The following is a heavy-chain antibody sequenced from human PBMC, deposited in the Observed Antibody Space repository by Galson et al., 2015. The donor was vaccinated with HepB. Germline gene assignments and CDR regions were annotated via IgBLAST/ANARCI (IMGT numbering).Heavy chain of an antibody. V-gene: IGHV4-39*07. CDR3: ARMPDYYDSSGYRNFDY. CDR1: GGSISSSSYY. Sequence: QVQLQESGPGLVKPSETLSLTCTVSGGSISSSSYYWGWIRQPPGKGLEWIGSIYYSGSTYYNPSLKSRVTISVDTSKNQCSLKLSSVTAADTAVYYCARMPDYYDSSGYRNFDYWGQGTLVTVSS. D-gene: IGHD3-22*01. J-gene: IGHJ4*02. CDR2: IYYSGST.